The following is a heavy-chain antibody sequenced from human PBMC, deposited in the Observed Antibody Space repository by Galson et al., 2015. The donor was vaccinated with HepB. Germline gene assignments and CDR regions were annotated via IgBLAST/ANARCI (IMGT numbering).Heavy chain of an antibody. D-gene: IGHD5-18*01. J-gene: IGHJ4*02. CDR3: ARSYHTAMLGDYFDY. V-gene: IGHV3-74*01. CDR2: INSDGSST. CDR1: GFTFSSYW. Sequence: SLRLSCAASGFTFSSYWMHWVRHAPGKGLVWVSRINSDGSSTSYADSVKGRFTISRDNAKNTLYLQMNSLRAVDTAVYYCARSYHTAMLGDYFDYWGQGTLVTVSS.